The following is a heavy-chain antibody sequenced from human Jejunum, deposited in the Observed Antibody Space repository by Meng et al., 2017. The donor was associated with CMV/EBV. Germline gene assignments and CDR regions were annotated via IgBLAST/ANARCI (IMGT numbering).Heavy chain of an antibody. Sequence: TNNWIGWVRKMHGKGLEWMGIIFPGDSDTRYSPSFQGQVTISADKSSSIAYLQWSSLKASDTAMYYCARHGYYGSGSYYREHNWLDPWGQGTLVTVSS. J-gene: IGHJ5*02. CDR1: TNNW. CDR2: IFPGDSDT. CDR3: ARHGYYGSGSYYREHNWLDP. V-gene: IGHV5-51*01. D-gene: IGHD3-10*01.